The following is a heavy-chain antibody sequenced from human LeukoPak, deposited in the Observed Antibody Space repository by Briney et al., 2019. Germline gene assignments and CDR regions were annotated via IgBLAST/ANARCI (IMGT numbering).Heavy chain of an antibody. J-gene: IGHJ5*02. D-gene: IGHD5-18*01. Sequence: SETLSLTCTVSGGSISNYYWSWIRQPPGKGLEWIGSIHYSGSTYYNPSLKSRVTISVDTSKNQFSLKLRSVSAADTAVYYCARGTHGYTYGLDDNWFDPWGRGTLVTVSS. CDR2: IHYSGST. CDR1: GGSISNYY. CDR3: ARGTHGYTYGLDDNWFDP. V-gene: IGHV4-59*08.